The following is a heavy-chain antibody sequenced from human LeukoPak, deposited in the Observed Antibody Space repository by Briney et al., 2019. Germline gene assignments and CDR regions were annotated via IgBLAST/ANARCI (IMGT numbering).Heavy chain of an antibody. D-gene: IGHD3-10*01. Sequence: GGSLRLSCAASGFTVSSNYMSWVRQAPGKGLEWVSVIYSGGSTYYADSVKGRFTISRDNSKNTLYLQMNSLRAEDTAVYYCARGPETRYYGSGSYAVDYWGQGTLVTVSS. J-gene: IGHJ4*02. V-gene: IGHV3-66*01. CDR1: GFTVSSNY. CDR2: IYSGGST. CDR3: ARGPETRYYGSGSYAVDY.